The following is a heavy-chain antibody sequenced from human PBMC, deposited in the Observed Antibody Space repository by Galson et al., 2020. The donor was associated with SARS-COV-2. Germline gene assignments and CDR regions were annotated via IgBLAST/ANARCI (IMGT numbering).Heavy chain of an antibody. CDR3: AKDFFPLEYSNSWVDY. D-gene: IGHD6-13*01. V-gene: IGHV3-23*01. CDR1: GFTFSSYA. J-gene: IGHJ4*02. CDR2: ISGSGGST. Sequence: GESLKISCAASGFTFSSYAMNWVRQAPGKGLEWVSAISGSGGSTYYADSVKGRFTISRDNSKSTLYLQMNLLRAEDTAVYYCAKDFFPLEYSNSWVDYWGQGTLVTVSS.